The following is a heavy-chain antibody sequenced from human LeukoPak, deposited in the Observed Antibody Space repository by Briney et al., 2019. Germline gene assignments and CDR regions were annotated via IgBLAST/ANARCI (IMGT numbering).Heavy chain of an antibody. CDR2: INHSGST. CDR1: GGSFSGYY. J-gene: IGHJ3*02. Sequence: PSETLSLTCAFYGGSFSGYYWSWIRQPPGKGLEWIGEINHSGSTNYNPSLKSRVTISVDTSKNQFSLKLSSVTAADTAVYYCARGFSSWSLDAFDIWGQGTMVTVSS. V-gene: IGHV4-34*01. D-gene: IGHD6-13*01. CDR3: ARGFSSWSLDAFDI.